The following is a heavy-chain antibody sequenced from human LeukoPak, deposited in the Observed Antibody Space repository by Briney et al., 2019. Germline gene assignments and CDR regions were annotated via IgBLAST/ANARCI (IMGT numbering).Heavy chain of an antibody. J-gene: IGHJ4*02. Sequence: GSLRLSCAASGFTFSSYAMSWVRQTPGKGLEWVSAISGSGGSTYYADSVKGRFTISRDNSKNTPYLQMNSLRAEDTAVYYCATLGGYGDLYYFDYWGQGTLVTVSS. CDR3: ATLGGYGDLYYFDY. D-gene: IGHD4-17*01. CDR2: ISGSGGST. V-gene: IGHV3-23*01. CDR1: GFTFSSYA.